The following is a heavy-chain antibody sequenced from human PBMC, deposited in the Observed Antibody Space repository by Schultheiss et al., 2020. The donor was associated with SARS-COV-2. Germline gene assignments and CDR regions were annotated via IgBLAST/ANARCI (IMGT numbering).Heavy chain of an antibody. J-gene: IGHJ5*02. D-gene: IGHD6-13*01. Sequence: SCAASGFTFSSYWMHWVRQAPGKGPVWVSRINSDGSSTSYADSVKGRFTISRDNAKNTLYLQMNSLRAEDTAVYYCARARAEQHLPFSWGPIPHPTTWFDPWGQGTLVTVSS. CDR3: ARARAEQHLPFSWGPIPHPTTWFDP. V-gene: IGHV3-74*01. CDR2: INSDGSST. CDR1: GFTFSSYW.